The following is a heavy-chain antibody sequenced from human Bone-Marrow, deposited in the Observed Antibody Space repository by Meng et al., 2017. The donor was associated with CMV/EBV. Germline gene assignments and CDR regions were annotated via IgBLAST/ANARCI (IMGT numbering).Heavy chain of an antibody. CDR3: ARVVGDYDFWSGYYTGYYFDY. CDR2: IYSGGSST. V-gene: IGHV3-23*03. J-gene: IGHJ4*02. D-gene: IGHD3-3*01. Sequence: GESLKISCAASGFTFSSYAMSWVRQAPGKGLEWVSVIYSGGSSTYYADSVKGRFTISRDNSKNTLYLQMNSLRAEDTAVYYCARVVGDYDFWSGYYTGYYFDYWGQGTLVTVSS. CDR1: GFTFSSYA.